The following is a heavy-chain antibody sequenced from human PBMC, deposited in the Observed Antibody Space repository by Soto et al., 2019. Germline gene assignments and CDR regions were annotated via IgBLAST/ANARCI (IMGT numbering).Heavy chain of an antibody. J-gene: IGHJ4*02. Sequence: ETLSLTCTVSGGSITSSSYYWGWIRQPPGKGLEWIGGIYYSGRSYYNPSLKSRVTMSVDTSKNQFSLTLNSVTAADAAVYYCARQRTTVVTQAYFDHWGQGTLVTVS. CDR2: IYYSGRS. CDR1: GGSITSSSYY. CDR3: ARQRTTVVTQAYFDH. V-gene: IGHV4-39*01. D-gene: IGHD4-17*01.